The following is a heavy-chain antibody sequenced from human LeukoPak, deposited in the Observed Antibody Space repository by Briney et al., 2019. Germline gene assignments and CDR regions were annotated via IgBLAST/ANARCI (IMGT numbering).Heavy chain of an antibody. V-gene: IGHV4-31*03. CDR1: GASISGGGYY. J-gene: IGHJ4*02. CDR3: VKGRGYCSGGSCSPADFDS. Sequence: SETLSLTCTVSGASISGGGYYWNWVRQFPGKGLEWLGSMYSSGSTYYNPSLKSRLTISVDTSKNEFSLKLTPVTAADTAVYYCVKGRGYCSGGSCSPADFDSWGQGTLVTVSS. D-gene: IGHD2-15*01. CDR2: MYSSGST.